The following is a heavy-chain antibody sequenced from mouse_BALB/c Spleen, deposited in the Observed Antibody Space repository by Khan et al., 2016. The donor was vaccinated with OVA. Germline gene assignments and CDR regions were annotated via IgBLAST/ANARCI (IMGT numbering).Heavy chain of an antibody. CDR2: INPSDGDT. V-gene: IGHV1S81*02. CDR3: IRSGYGSFAY. Sequence: QVQLQQSGAELVKPGASVKLSCKASGYTFISYYMYWVKQRPGQGLEWIGEINPSDGDTNFNEKFKSKATLTVDKSSNTAYMQLSSLASEDSAVXYCIRSGYGSFAYWGQGTLVTVSA. J-gene: IGHJ3*01. CDR1: GYTFISYY. D-gene: IGHD2-2*01.